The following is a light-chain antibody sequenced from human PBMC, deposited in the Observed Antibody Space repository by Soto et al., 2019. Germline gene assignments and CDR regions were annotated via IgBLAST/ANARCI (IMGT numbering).Light chain of an antibody. Sequence: EIVLTQSPGTLSLSPGEGGTLSCRASQSVTSNYIAWYQQKPGQAPRLLILGASSRATGTPDRFSGSGSGTDFTLTISRLDPEDFAVYYCQQYGSSPTFGPGTKVDIK. CDR1: QSVTSNY. V-gene: IGKV3-20*01. CDR3: QQYGSSPT. CDR2: GAS. J-gene: IGKJ3*01.